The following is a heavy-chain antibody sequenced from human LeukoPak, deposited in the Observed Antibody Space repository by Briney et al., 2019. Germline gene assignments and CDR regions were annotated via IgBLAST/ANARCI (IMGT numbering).Heavy chain of an antibody. J-gene: IGHJ4*02. CDR1: GGSFSGYY. D-gene: IGHD3-22*01. Sequence: SETLSLTCAVYGGSFSGYYWSWIRQPPGKGLEWIGYIFDSGSTKYNPSLKSRVTISIDTSKNQFSLKLSSVTAADTAVYYCARIAGFDSSGYFYGDFDYWGQGALIAVSS. CDR2: IFDSGST. V-gene: IGHV4-59*01. CDR3: ARIAGFDSSGYFYGDFDY.